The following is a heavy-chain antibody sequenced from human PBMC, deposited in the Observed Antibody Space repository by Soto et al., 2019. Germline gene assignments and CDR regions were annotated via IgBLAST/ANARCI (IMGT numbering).Heavy chain of an antibody. D-gene: IGHD3-22*01. Sequence: GFLRLSCAASGFSFSSNAMHWVRQAPGKGLEWVAIISYDGSNKYFADSVKGRFTISRDNSKNTLYLQMNSLRSEDTAVYYCARLRHDSSGYDYWGQGTLVTVSS. V-gene: IGHV3-30*03. CDR3: ARLRHDSSGYDY. J-gene: IGHJ4*02. CDR1: GFSFSSNA. CDR2: ISYDGSNK.